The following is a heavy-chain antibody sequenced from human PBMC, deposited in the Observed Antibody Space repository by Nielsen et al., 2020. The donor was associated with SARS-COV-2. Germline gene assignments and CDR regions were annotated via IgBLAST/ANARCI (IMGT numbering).Heavy chain of an antibody. CDR3: ARAYGDYFDY. Sequence: WVRQAPGQRLEWMGWINADNGNTRYSQEFQGRVTLNRDTSASTACMELSSLRSEDTAVYYCARAYGDYFDYWGQGTLVTVSS. CDR2: INADNGNT. V-gene: IGHV1-3*01. J-gene: IGHJ4*02. D-gene: IGHD4-17*01.